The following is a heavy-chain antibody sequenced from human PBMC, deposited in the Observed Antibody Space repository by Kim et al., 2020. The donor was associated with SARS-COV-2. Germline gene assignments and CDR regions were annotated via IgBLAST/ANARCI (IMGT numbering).Heavy chain of an antibody. V-gene: IGHV1-2*02. J-gene: IGHJ4*02. CDR2: T. CDR3: ASVGRAPPVDY. Sequence: TNEAHKLQGRVTMPRDTSISTAYMELSRLRSDDTAVYYCASVGRAPPVDYWGQGTLVTVSS.